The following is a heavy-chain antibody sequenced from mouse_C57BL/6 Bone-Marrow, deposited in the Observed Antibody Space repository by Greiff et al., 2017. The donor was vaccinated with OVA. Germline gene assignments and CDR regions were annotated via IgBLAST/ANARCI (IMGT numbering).Heavy chain of an antibody. V-gene: IGHV1-63*01. J-gene: IGHJ4*01. CDR1: GYTFTNYW. D-gene: IGHD2-5*01. CDR2: IYPGGGYT. CDR3: ARKGAYYSNYEKYAMDY. Sequence: QVQLQQSGAELVRPGTSVKMSCKASGYTFTNYWIGWAKQRPGHGLEWIGDIYPGGGYTNYNEKFKGKATLTADKSSSTAYMQFSSLTSEDSAIYYCARKGAYYSNYEKYAMDYGGQGTSVTVSS.